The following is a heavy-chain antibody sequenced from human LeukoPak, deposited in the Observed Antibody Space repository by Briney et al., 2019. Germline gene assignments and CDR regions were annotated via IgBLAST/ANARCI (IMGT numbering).Heavy chain of an antibody. CDR2: IYYSGST. CDR3: ARVHGDYVYLPWFDP. V-gene: IGHV4-59*01. D-gene: IGHD4-17*01. J-gene: IGHJ5*02. CDR1: GGSISSYY. Sequence: SETLSLTCTVSGGSISSYYWSWIRQPPGKGLEWIGYIYYSGSTNYNPSLKSRVTISVDTSKNQFSLKLSSVTAADTAVYYCARVHGDYVYLPWFDPWGQGTLVTVSS.